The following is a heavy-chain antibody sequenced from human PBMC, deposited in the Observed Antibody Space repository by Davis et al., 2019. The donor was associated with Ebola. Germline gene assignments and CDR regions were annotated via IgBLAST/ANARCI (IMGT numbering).Heavy chain of an antibody. J-gene: IGHJ6*02. CDR3: ARSSDPYGMDV. V-gene: IGHV3-48*02. Sequence: GESLKISCVASGFTFSRFSMNWVRQAPGKGLEWVAYLSSSSSSVNYGDSVKGRFTISRDNAKNSLYLQMDSLRDEDTAIYYCARSSDPYGMDVWGQGTTVIVSS. CDR2: LSSSSSSV. CDR1: GFTFSRFS.